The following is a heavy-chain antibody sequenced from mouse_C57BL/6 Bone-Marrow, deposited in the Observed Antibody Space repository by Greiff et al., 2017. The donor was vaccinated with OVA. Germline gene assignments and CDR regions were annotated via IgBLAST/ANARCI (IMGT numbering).Heavy chain of an antibody. J-gene: IGHJ2*01. V-gene: IGHV1-31*01. CDR2: IYPYNGVP. CDR1: GYSFTGYY. D-gene: IGHD3-3*01. Sequence: VQLQQSGPELVKPGASVKISCKASGYSFTGYYMHWVKQSHGNILAWIGYIYPYNGVPSYNQKFKGKATLTVYQSSSTAYMALRSLTSEDSAVYYCARGTGFDYWGQGTTLTVSS. CDR3: ARGTGFDY.